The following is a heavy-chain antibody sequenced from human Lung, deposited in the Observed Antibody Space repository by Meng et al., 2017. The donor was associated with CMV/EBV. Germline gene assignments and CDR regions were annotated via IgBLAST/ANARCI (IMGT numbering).Heavy chain of an antibody. CDR2: MNPNSGNT. CDR1: GYTFTSYD. V-gene: IGHV1-8*01. Sequence: APVXVSXMASGYTFTSYDINWVRQATGQGLEWLGWMNPNSGNTGYAQKLQGRVTLTTNISISMAYMELSSLRSDDTAVYYCARVGEGNFYGSGGYDFWGEKTXVTVSS. CDR3: ARVGEGNFYGSGGYDF. D-gene: IGHD3-22*01. J-gene: IGHJ4*02.